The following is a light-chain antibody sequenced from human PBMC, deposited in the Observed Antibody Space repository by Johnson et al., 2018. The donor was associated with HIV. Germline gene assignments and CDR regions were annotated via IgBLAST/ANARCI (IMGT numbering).Light chain of an antibody. CDR1: TSNIGNNY. CDR3: GTWDSSLSFYG. Sequence: SVLTQPPSVSAAPGQKVTISCSGCTSNIGNNYVSWYQQLPGTAPKPLIYDNNKRLSGIPDRLSGITSGTSATLVITGLPSGDEPDYYYGTWDSSLSFYGYGTGTKGTVL. CDR2: DNN. J-gene: IGLJ1*01. V-gene: IGLV1-51*01.